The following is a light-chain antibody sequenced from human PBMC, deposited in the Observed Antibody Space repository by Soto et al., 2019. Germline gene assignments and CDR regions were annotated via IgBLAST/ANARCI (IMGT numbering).Light chain of an antibody. CDR2: AAA. J-gene: IGKJ2*01. V-gene: IGKV1D-8*01. Sequence: VIWMTQSPSLLSASTGDIVTISCRMRQGISSYLAWYQQKQGKAPELLIYAAATLQSGVPSRFSGSGSGTDFSLTISCLQSEDFAPYYCQKNYRFPYTFGQPTTLQI. CDR3: QKNYRFPYT. CDR1: QGISSY.